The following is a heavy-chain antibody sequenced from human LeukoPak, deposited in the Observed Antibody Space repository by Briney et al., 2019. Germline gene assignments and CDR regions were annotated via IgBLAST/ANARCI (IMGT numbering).Heavy chain of an antibody. CDR3: ARYSNFDY. V-gene: IGHV4-39*01. J-gene: IGHJ4*02. Sequence: SETLSLTCTVSGGSISSSSYYWGWIRQPPGKGLEWIGRIYYSGSTYYNPTLKSRVTISVDTSKNQLSLKLISVTAADTAVYYCARYSNFDYWNQGTLVTVSS. CDR1: GGSISSSSYY. CDR2: IYYSGST. D-gene: IGHD4-11*01.